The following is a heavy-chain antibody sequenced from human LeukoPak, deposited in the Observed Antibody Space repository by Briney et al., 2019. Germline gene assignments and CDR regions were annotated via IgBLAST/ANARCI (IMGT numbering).Heavy chain of an antibody. CDR3: ARQKGVLWFGELQAHYFDC. CDR2: IYYSGST. D-gene: IGHD3-10*01. J-gene: IGHJ4*02. CDR1: GGSISSSSYY. Sequence: PSETLSLTCTVSGGSISSSSYYWGWIRQPPGKGLEWIGSIYYSGSTYYNPSLKSRVTISVDTSKNQFSLKLSSVTAADTAVYYCARQKGVLWFGELQAHYFDCWGQGTLVTVSS. V-gene: IGHV4-39*01.